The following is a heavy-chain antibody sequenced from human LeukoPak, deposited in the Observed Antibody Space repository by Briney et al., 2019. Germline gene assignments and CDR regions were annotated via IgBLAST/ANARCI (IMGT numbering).Heavy chain of an antibody. CDR2: MNPNSGNT. Sequence: ASVKVSCKASGYTFTSYDINWVRQATGQGLEWVGWMNPNSGNTGYAQKFQGRVTMTRNTSISTAYMELSSLRSEDTAVYYCARAHYDFWSGYYTVDYWGQGTLVTVSS. CDR1: GYTFTSYD. V-gene: IGHV1-8*01. J-gene: IGHJ4*02. CDR3: ARAHYDFWSGYYTVDY. D-gene: IGHD3-3*01.